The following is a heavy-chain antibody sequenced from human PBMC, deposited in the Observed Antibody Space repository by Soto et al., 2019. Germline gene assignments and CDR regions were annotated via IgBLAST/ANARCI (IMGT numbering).Heavy chain of an antibody. D-gene: IGHD3-10*01. CDR2: ISDDGTTT. CDR3: RGPRADSSGTGTH. V-gene: IGHV3-74*01. Sequence: GGSLRLSCVVSGFTFSMYWMHWVRQVPGQSPFWVSRISDDGTTTNYADSVRGRFTISRDNSKNTLYLQMNNLKPDDTAIYCTRGPRADSSGTGTHWGQGTPVTVSS. J-gene: IGHJ4*02. CDR1: GFTFSMYW.